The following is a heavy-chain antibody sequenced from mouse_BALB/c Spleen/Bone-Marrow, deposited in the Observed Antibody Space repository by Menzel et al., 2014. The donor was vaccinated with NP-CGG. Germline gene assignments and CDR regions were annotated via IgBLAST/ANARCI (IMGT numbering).Heavy chain of an antibody. CDR2: IYPGEGDT. CDR1: GYTFTTHW. Sequence: SGAELARPGASVKLSCKTSGYTFTTHWMQWVKQRPGQGLEWIGAIYPGEGDTRYTQKFKGKATLTADKSSSTAYIQLSNLTSEDSAVYYCSREPSNWGYYWGQGTTLTVSS. CDR3: SREPSNWGYY. V-gene: IGHV1-87*01. J-gene: IGHJ2*01.